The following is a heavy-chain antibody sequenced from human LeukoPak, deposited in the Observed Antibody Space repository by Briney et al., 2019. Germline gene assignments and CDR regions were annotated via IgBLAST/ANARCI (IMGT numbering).Heavy chain of an antibody. CDR3: ARDLGLYYYDSSGSGIDY. CDR2: IYYSGST. Sequence: SETLSLTCTVSGGSISSSSYYWGWIRQPPGKGLEWIGSIYYSGSTYYNPSLKSRVTISVDTSKNQFSLKLSSVTAADTAVYYCARDLGLYYYDSSGSGIDYWGQGTLVTVSS. CDR1: GGSISSSSYY. J-gene: IGHJ4*02. V-gene: IGHV4-39*07. D-gene: IGHD3-22*01.